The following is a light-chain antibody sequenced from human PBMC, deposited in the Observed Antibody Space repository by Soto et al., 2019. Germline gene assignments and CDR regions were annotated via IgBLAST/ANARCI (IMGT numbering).Light chain of an antibody. J-gene: IGKJ1*01. Sequence: EIVLTQSPGTLSSFPGDRVTLSCRASQYINTRLAWYQHRPGQAPRLLIYQTSLRAAGIPARFSASGSGTDFTLTISDVQPEDFALYYCHQRQSWPRTFGQGTMVDIK. CDR1: QYINTR. CDR3: HQRQSWPRT. CDR2: QTS. V-gene: IGKV3-11*01.